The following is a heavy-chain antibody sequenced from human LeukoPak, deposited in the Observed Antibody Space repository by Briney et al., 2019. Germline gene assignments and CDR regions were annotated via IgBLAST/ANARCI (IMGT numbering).Heavy chain of an antibody. Sequence: LSGGSLRLSCAASRFTFSAYSMSWVRQAPGKGLEWVSAIGTAGDPYYPGSVKGRFTISRENAKNSLYLQMNSLRAGDTAVYYCARGGYSGYVDYWGQGTLVTVSS. D-gene: IGHD5-12*01. CDR3: ARGGYSGYVDY. CDR2: IGTAGDP. V-gene: IGHV3-13*05. J-gene: IGHJ4*02. CDR1: RFTFSAYS.